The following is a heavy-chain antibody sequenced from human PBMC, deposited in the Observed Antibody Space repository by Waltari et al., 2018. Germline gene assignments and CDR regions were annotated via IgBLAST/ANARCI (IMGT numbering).Heavy chain of an antibody. Sequence: QVQLQESGPGLVKPSETLSLTCTVSGGSISSYYWSWIRQPPGKGLEWLGYIYYSGSTNYNPSLKSRVTISVDTSKNQFSLKLSSVTAADTAVYYCARAATYYDILTGYYNYYYYGMDVWGQGTTVTVSS. CDR1: GGSISSYY. D-gene: IGHD3-9*01. J-gene: IGHJ6*02. V-gene: IGHV4-59*01. CDR2: IYYSGST. CDR3: ARAATYYDILTGYYNYYYYGMDV.